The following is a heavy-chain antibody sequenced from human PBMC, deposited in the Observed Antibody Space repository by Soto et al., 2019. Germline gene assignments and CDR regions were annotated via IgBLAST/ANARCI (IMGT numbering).Heavy chain of an antibody. CDR2: INHSGST. J-gene: IGHJ4*02. D-gene: IGHD3-16*01. Sequence: ETLSLTCAVYGGSFSGYYWSWIRQPPGKGLEWIGEINHSGSTNYNPSLKSRVTISVDTSKNQFSLKLSSVTAADTAVYYCARGRRAGYDYIWGSYSYPYYFDYWGQGTLVTVSS. V-gene: IGHV4-34*01. CDR1: GGSFSGYY. CDR3: ARGRRAGYDYIWGSYSYPYYFDY.